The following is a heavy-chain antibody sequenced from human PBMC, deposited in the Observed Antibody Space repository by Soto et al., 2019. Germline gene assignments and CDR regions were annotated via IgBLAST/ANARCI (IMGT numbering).Heavy chain of an antibody. V-gene: IGHV3-64D*06. D-gene: IGHD3-3*01. CDR2: ISTNGRST. Sequence: GGSLRLSCSASGFSVSDSAMHWVRQAPGKRLEYVSAISTNGRSTYYEDSVKGRFTISRDNSKNKVHLQMSSLRAEDTAVYYWLRDTFGVVIFDSWGHGTPVTVSS. J-gene: IGHJ4*01. CDR1: GFSVSDSA. CDR3: LRDTFGVVIFDS.